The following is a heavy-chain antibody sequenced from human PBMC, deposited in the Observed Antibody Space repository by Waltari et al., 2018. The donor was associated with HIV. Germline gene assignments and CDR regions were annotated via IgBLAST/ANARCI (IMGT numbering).Heavy chain of an antibody. J-gene: IGHJ6*02. V-gene: IGHV1-18*01. D-gene: IGHD2-21*02. Sequence: QVQLVQSGAEVKKPGASVKVSCKASGYTFTSYGISWVRQAPGQGLEWMGWYSVYNVHTNYSQKLQCRVTMTTDTYTGTADMELRRLPADDTAVYYGARGDACYYYYVRDVWGQGTTVTVSS. CDR1: GYTFTSYG. CDR2: YSVYNVHT. CDR3: ARGDACYYYYVRDV.